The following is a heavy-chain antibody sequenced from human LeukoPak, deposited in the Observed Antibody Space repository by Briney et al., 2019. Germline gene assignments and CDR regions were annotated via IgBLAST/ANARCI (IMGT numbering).Heavy chain of an antibody. CDR2: ISSSSSYI. V-gene: IGHV3-21*01. CDR3: ARGGRFLEWLLSHFDY. D-gene: IGHD3-3*01. Sequence: GGSLRLSCAASGFTFSSYSMNWVRQAPGKGLEWASSISSSSSYIYYADSVKGRFTISRDNAKNSLYLQMNSLRAEDTAVYYCARGGRFLEWLLSHFDYWGQGTLVTVSS. CDR1: GFTFSSYS. J-gene: IGHJ4*02.